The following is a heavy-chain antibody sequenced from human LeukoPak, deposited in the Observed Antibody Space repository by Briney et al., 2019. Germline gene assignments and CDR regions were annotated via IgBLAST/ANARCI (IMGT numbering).Heavy chain of an antibody. J-gene: IGHJ5*02. V-gene: IGHV3-66*01. D-gene: IGHD3-22*01. CDR3: ARDVWSSGSNWFDL. Sequence: PGGSLRLSCAASGFTVSTNYMSWVRQAPGKGLEWVSVIYTGGSTYYADSVQGRFTISRDSSKNTLYLQMNSLSAEDTAVYFCARDVWSSGSNWFDLWGQGTLVTVSS. CDR2: IYTGGST. CDR1: GFTVSTNY.